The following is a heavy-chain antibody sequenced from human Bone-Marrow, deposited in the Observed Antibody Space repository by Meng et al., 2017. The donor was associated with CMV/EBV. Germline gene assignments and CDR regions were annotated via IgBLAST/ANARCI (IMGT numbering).Heavy chain of an antibody. J-gene: IGHJ4*02. Sequence: GGSLRLSCAASGFTFSGSAMHWVRQASGKGLEWVGRIRSKANSYATAYAASVKGRFTISRDDSKNTAYLQMNSLKTEDTAVYYCTRHVFVGTGVNVFDYWGQGTLVTVSS. CDR2: IRSKANSYAT. CDR1: GFTFSGSA. D-gene: IGHD7-27*01. CDR3: TRHVFVGTGVNVFDY. V-gene: IGHV3-73*01.